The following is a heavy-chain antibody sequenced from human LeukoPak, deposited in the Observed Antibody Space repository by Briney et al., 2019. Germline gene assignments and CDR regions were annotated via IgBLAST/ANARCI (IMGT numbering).Heavy chain of an antibody. Sequence: GGSLRLSCAVSGFTFSSYAMSWARQAPGKGLEWVSGISGNGGRTYYADSVKGRFTISRDNSKNTLYLQMNSLRAEDTAVCYCAKEQIAVAGYYFDNWGQGTLVTVSS. V-gene: IGHV3-23*01. D-gene: IGHD6-19*01. CDR1: GFTFSSYA. CDR3: AKEQIAVAGYYFDN. CDR2: ISGNGGRT. J-gene: IGHJ4*02.